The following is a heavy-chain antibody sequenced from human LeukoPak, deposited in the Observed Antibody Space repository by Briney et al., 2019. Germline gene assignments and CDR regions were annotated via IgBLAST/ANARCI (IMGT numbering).Heavy chain of an antibody. J-gene: IGHJ4*02. D-gene: IGHD2-2*01. CDR3: ARHEGYSSSAKVY. V-gene: IGHV5-10-1*01. Sequence: GESLKISCTGSGDSFTSYWISWVRQMPGKGLEWMGRIDPSDAYTNYSPSFQGHVTISSDKSINTAYLQWSSLKASDTAMYYCARHEGYSSSAKVYWGQGTLVTVSS. CDR2: IDPSDAYT. CDR1: GDSFTSYW.